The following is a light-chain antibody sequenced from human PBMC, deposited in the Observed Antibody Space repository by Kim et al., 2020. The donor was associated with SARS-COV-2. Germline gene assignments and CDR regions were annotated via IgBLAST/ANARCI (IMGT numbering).Light chain of an antibody. J-gene: IGLJ3*02. Sequence: SSELTQDPAVSVALGQTVRITCQGDSLRSYYASWYQQKPGQAPVLVFYGKNKRPSGIPDRFSGSYSGNTASLTITAAQAEDEADYYCNSRESSANHWMFGGGTQLTVL. CDR2: GKN. CDR1: SLRSYY. CDR3: NSRESSANHWM. V-gene: IGLV3-19*01.